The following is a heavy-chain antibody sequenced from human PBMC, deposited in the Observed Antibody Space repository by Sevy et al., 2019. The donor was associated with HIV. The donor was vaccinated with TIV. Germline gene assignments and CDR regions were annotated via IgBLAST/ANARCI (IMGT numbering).Heavy chain of an antibody. CDR1: GYTFTGYY. CDR3: TRLVAEAKNFYCGGDCYSDY. CDR2: INPKSGGT. J-gene: IGHJ4*02. Sequence: VKASCKASGYTFTGYYLHWVRQAPGQGLEWMGWINPKSGGTNYAPKFQGRVTMTRDTSISTASMELSRLRSDDTAVYYRTRLVAEAKNFYCGGDCYSDYWGQGTLVTVSS. V-gene: IGHV1-2*02. D-gene: IGHD2-21*02.